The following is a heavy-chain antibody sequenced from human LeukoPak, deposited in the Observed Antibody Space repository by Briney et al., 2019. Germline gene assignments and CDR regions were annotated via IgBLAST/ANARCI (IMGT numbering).Heavy chain of an antibody. V-gene: IGHV3-23*01. CDR3: AKVPRTYDYVWGSYRNKPLYYFDY. CDR1: GFTFSSYA. CDR2: ISGSGGST. Sequence: GGSLRLSCAASGFTFSSYAMSWVRQAPGKGLEWVLAISGSGGSTHYADSVKGRFTISRDNSKNTLYLQMNSLRAEDTAVYYCAKVPRTYDYVWGSYRNKPLYYFDYWGQGTLVTVSS. D-gene: IGHD3-16*02. J-gene: IGHJ4*02.